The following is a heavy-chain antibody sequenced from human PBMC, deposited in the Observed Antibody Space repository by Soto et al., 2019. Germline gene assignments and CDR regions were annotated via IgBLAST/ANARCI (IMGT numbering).Heavy chain of an antibody. V-gene: IGHV3-30*03. Sequence: PLRLYGGSAGFTLNSYCLRRVRQAPGKGLEWVAVISYDGSNKCYADSVKGRFTISRDNSKNTLYLQMNSLRDEDTAVYYCARDMVRGLIKGYYYGMEVWGQGTTVTVSS. CDR1: GFTLNSYC. CDR3: ARDMVRGLIKGYYYGMEV. CDR2: ISYDGSNK. D-gene: IGHD3-10*01. J-gene: IGHJ6*02.